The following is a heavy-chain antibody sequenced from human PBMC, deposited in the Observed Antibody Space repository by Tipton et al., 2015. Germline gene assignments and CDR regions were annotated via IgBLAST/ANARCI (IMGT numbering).Heavy chain of an antibody. V-gene: IGHV1-2*02. CDR1: GYTFTGHR. D-gene: IGHD5-18*01. CDR2: MNPSSGDT. J-gene: IGHJ4*02. CDR3: ARTWMQVFTPDFDY. Sequence: QSGAEVKKPGASVKVSCKTSGYTFTGHRLHWVRQAPGQGLEWMGCMNPSSGDTTCAQRFHGRVTMTSDTSITTAYLELSSLGSDDTAVYYCARTWMQVFTPDFDYWGQGTLVTVSS.